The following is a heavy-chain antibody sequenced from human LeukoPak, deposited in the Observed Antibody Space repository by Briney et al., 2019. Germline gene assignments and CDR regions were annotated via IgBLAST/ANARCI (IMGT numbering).Heavy chain of an antibody. J-gene: IGHJ2*01. V-gene: IGHV1-8*01. CDR2: MNPNSGNT. Sequence: ASVKVSCKVSGYTLTELSMHWVRQATGQGLEWMGWMNPNSGNTGYAQKFQGRVTMTRNTSISTAYMELSSLRSEDTAVYYCARITMVRGVIFDWYFDLWGRGTLVTVSS. CDR3: ARITMVRGVIFDWYFDL. CDR1: GYTLTELS. D-gene: IGHD3-10*01.